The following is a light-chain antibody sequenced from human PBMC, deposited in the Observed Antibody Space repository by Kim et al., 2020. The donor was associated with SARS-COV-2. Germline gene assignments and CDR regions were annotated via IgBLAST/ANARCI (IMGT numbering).Light chain of an antibody. Sequence: QLVLTQSPSASASLGASVKLTCTLSSGHSSYAIAWHQQQPEKGPRYLMKLNSDGSHSKGDGIPDHFSGSSSGAERYLTISSLQSEDEADYYCQTWGTDVVFGGGTKVTVL. CDR1: SGHSSYA. J-gene: IGLJ2*01. CDR2: LNSDGSH. CDR3: QTWGTDVV. V-gene: IGLV4-69*01.